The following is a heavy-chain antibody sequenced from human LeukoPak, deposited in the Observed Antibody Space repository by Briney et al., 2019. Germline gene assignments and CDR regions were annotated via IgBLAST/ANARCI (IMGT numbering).Heavy chain of an antibody. CDR1: GGSFSGYY. V-gene: IGHV4-34*01. J-gene: IGHJ4*02. CDR2: INHSGST. CDR3: ARGPYSGSYYFDY. Sequence: EPSETLSLTCAVYGGSFSGYYWSWIRQPPGKGLEWIGEINHSGSTNYNPSLKSRVTISVDTSKNQFSLKLSSVTAADTAVYYCARGPYSGSYYFDYWGQGTLVTVSS. D-gene: IGHD1-26*01.